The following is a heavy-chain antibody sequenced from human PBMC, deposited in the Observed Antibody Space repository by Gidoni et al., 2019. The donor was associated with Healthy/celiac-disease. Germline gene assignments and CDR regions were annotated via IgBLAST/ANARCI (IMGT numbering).Heavy chain of an antibody. Sequence: QVQLQESGPGLVKPSEPLSPTCALSGYSISSGYYWGWIRQPPGKGLEWIGSIYHSVSTYYNPSLKSRVTISVDTSKNQFSLKLSSVTAADTAVYYCARARYYYDSSGYPPQHAFDIWGQGTMVTVSS. CDR3: ARARYYYDSSGYPPQHAFDI. CDR1: GYSISSGYY. J-gene: IGHJ3*02. V-gene: IGHV4-38-2*01. D-gene: IGHD3-22*01. CDR2: IYHSVST.